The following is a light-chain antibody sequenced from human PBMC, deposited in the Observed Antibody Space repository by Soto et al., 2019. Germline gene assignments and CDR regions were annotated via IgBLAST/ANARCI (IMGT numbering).Light chain of an antibody. Sequence: EIVLTQSPATLSLSPGERATLSCGASQSVSNSYLAWYQHKPGLAPRLLISDASSRATGIPDRFSGSGSGTDFTLTISRLEPEDFAVYYCHQYGGSLPYTFGQGTKLEIK. CDR1: QSVSNSY. CDR2: DAS. V-gene: IGKV3D-20*01. CDR3: HQYGGSLPYT. J-gene: IGKJ2*01.